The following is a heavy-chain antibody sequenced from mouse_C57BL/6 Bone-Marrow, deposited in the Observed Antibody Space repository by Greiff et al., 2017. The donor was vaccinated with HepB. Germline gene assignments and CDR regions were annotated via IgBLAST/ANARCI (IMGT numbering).Heavy chain of an antibody. J-gene: IGHJ3*01. CDR3: ARGERAY. CDR1: GFTFSDYG. Sequence: VQLKQSGGGLVKPGGSLKLSCAATGFTFSDYGMHWVRQAPEKGLEWVAYISSGSSTIYYADNVKGRFTISRDNAKNTLFLHMTSLRSEDTAMYYCARGERAYWGQGTLVTVSA. V-gene: IGHV5-17*01. CDR2: ISSGSSTI. D-gene: IGHD2-13*01.